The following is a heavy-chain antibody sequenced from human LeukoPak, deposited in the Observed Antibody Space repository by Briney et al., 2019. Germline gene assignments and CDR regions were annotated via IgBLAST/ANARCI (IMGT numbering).Heavy chain of an antibody. D-gene: IGHD4-4*01. J-gene: IGHJ6*02. CDR2: ISYDGSNK. V-gene: IGHV3-30-3*01. CDR3: VRALLQSYYYGMDV. CDR1: GFTFSSYA. Sequence: GGSLRLSCAASGFTFSSYAMHWVRQAPGKGLEWVAVISYDGSNKYYADSVKGRFTISRDNSKNTLYLQMNSLRAEDTAVYYCVRALLQSYYYGMDVWGQGTTVTVSS.